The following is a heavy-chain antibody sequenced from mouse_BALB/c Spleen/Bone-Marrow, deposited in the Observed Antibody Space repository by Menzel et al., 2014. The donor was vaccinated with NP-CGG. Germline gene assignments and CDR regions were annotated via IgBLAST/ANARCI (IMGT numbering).Heavy chain of an antibody. D-gene: IGHD1-1*01. V-gene: IGHV2-9*02. CDR3: ARSPTSSWAMDY. Sequence: QVQLQQSGPGLVAPSQSLSITCTVSGFSLTSYGVYWVRQPPGKGLEWLGVIGAGGSTNYNSALMSRLSISKDNSKIQVFLKMHSLQTDDTAMYYCARSPTSSWAMDYWGQGTSVTVSS. CDR2: IGAGGST. CDR1: GFSLTSYG. J-gene: IGHJ4*01.